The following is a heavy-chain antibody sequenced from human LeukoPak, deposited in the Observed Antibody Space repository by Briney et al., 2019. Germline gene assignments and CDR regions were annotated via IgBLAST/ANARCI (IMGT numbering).Heavy chain of an antibody. CDR2: INPSGGST. Sequence: ASVKVSCKASGYTFTSYYMHWVRQAPGQGLEWMGIINPSGGSTSYAQKFQGRVTMTRDMSTSTVYMELSNLRSEDTAVYYCARDEMAATPGYYYMDVWGKGTTVTVSS. V-gene: IGHV1-46*01. J-gene: IGHJ6*03. D-gene: IGHD5-24*01. CDR1: GYTFTSYY. CDR3: ARDEMAATPGYYYMDV.